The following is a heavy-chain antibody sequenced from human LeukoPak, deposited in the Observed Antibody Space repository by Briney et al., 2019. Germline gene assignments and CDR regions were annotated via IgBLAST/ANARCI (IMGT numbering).Heavy chain of an antibody. V-gene: IGHV4-4*07. Sequence: SETLSLTCSVSGYSISSDYWSWIRQPAGKGLEWIGRIYTSGSTNYNPSLKSRVTMSVDTSKNQFSLKLSSVTAADTAVYYCARDSDYYGDYDYFDYWGQGTLVTVSS. CDR1: GYSISSDY. D-gene: IGHD4-17*01. CDR3: ARDSDYYGDYDYFDY. CDR2: IYTSGST. J-gene: IGHJ4*02.